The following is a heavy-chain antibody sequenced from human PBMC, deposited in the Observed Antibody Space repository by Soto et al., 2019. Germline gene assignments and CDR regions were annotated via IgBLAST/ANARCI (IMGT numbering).Heavy chain of an antibody. CDR2: IYYSGST. CDR3: ARGTLSITMVRGGQWFDP. V-gene: IGHV4-39*01. Sequence: SETLSLTCTVSGGCISSSSYYWGWIRQPPGKGLEWIGSIYYSGSTYYNPSLKSRVTISVDTSKNQFSLKLSSVTAADTAVYYCARGTLSITMVRGGQWFDPWGQGTLVTVSS. CDR1: GGCISSSSYY. J-gene: IGHJ5*02. D-gene: IGHD3-10*01.